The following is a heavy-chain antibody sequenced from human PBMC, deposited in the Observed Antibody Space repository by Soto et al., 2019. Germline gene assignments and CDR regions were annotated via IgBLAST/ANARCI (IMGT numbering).Heavy chain of an antibody. CDR1: GSTFNNFA. V-gene: IGHV1-69*06. CDR2: IVVISKTA. CDR3: ARAIKRWEVHYYFDY. J-gene: IGHJ4*02. Sequence: QVVLLQSGAEVKEPGSSVRVSCQVSGSTFNNFAFSWVRQAPGHGPEWMGGIVVISKTADYSQRFRDRVTITADTSTNTPHTELGSLTFEDTAVYYCARAIKRWEVHYYFDYWGQGPLVTVSS. D-gene: IGHD1-26*01.